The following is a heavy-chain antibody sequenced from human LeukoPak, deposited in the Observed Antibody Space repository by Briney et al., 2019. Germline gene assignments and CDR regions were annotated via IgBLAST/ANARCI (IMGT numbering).Heavy chain of an antibody. Sequence: SETLSLTCTVSGGSISSYYWSWIRQPPGKGLEWVGYIYYSGSTNYNPSLKSRVTISVDTSKNQFSLKLSSVTAADTAVYYCARKYSSGWYGHDYWGQGTLVTVSS. J-gene: IGHJ4*02. CDR2: IYYSGST. V-gene: IGHV4-59*01. CDR3: ARKYSSGWYGHDY. CDR1: GGSISSYY. D-gene: IGHD6-19*01.